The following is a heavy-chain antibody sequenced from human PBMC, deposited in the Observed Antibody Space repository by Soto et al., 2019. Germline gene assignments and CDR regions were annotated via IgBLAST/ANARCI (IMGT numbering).Heavy chain of an antibody. D-gene: IGHD1-26*01. CDR1: GGSLSGYY. Sequence: PSETLSLTCAVYGGSLSGYYRSWIRQPPGKALEWIGEFNHSGDTNYNPSLKSRVTISVDTSKNQLFLNLSSVTAADTAMYYCARHHVRGRTIAGAAEFWGQGTLVTVSS. CDR3: ARHHVRGRTIAGAAEF. V-gene: IGHV4-34*01. J-gene: IGHJ4*02. CDR2: FNHSGDT.